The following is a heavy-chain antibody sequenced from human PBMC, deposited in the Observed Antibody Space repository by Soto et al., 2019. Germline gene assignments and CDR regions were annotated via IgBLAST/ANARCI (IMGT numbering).Heavy chain of an antibody. CDR1: GGTFSSYA. D-gene: IGHD2-2*01. CDR2: IIPIFGTA. Sequence: SVKVSCKDSGGTFSSYAISWARQAPGQGLEWMGGIIPIFGTANYAQKFQGRVTITADESTSTAYMELSSLRSEDTAVYYCARDLSTRPRDWFDPWGQGTLVTVSS. J-gene: IGHJ5*02. V-gene: IGHV1-69*13. CDR3: ARDLSTRPRDWFDP.